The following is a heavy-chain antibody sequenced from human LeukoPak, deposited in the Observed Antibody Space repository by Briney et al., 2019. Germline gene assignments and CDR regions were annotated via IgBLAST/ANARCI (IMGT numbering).Heavy chain of an antibody. CDR1: GGTFTSYA. Sequence: SVKVSCKASGGTFTSYAISWVRQAPGQGLEWMGGIIPIFGTANYAQKFQGRVTITADESTSTAYMELSSLRSEDTAVYYCAAAPYYYDSSGYYQNDYWGQGTLVTVSS. V-gene: IGHV1-69*13. CDR3: AAAPYYYDSSGYYQNDY. CDR2: IIPIFGTA. J-gene: IGHJ4*02. D-gene: IGHD3-22*01.